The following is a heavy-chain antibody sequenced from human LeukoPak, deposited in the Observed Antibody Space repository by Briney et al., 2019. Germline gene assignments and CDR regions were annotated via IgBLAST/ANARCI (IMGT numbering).Heavy chain of an antibody. CDR3: VRHCSSTSCYDY. D-gene: IGHD2-2*01. J-gene: IGHJ4*02. V-gene: IGHV3-74*01. CDR1: GFTFSSYW. CDR2: INNDGGST. Sequence: GGSLRLSCAASGFTFSSYWMHWVRQAPGKGLVWVSRINNDGGSTSYADSVKGRFTISRHNAKNTLYLQMNSLRSEDTAVYYCVRHCSSTSCYDYWGQGTLVTVSS.